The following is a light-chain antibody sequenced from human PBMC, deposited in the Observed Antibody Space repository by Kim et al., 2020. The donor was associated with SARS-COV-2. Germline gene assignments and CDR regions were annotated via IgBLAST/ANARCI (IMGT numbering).Light chain of an antibody. Sequence: ETVLTQSPATLSLSPGDRATLSCRASQNIINSFVWYQQKPGQAPRLLIYDASKRAAGVPVRFSGRGSGRDFTLTISSLESEDFAVYYCQKSVKGPFTFGGGTKVDIK. CDR1: QNIINS. V-gene: IGKV3-11*02. CDR3: QKSVKGPFT. CDR2: DAS. J-gene: IGKJ4*01.